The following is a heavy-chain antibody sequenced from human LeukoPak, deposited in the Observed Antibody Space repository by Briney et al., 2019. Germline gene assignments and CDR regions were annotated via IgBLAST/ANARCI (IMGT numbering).Heavy chain of an antibody. V-gene: IGHV4-34*01. D-gene: IGHD3-10*01. CDR1: GGSFSGYY. J-gene: IGHJ5*02. CDR2: INHSGST. CDR3: ARGFGKFRMTSWFDP. Sequence: SETLSLTCAVYGGSFSGYYWSWIRLPPGKGLEWIGEINHSGSTNYNPSLKSRVTISVDTSKNQFSLKLSSVTAADTAVYYCARGFGKFRMTSWFDPWGQGTLVTVSS.